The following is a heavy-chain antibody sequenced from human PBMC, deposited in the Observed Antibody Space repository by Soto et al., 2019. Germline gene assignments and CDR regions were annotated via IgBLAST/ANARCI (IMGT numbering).Heavy chain of an antibody. CDR3: AKERSSGWSFDY. CDR1: GFTFSTYA. CDR2: ISGSGDST. J-gene: IGHJ4*02. D-gene: IGHD6-19*01. Sequence: GGSLRLSCAASGFTFSTYAMNWVRQAPGKGLEWVSGISGSGDSTYYADSVKGRFTVSRDNSKNTLYLQMNSLRAEDTAVFYCAKERSSGWSFDYWGQGTLVTAPQ. V-gene: IGHV3-23*01.